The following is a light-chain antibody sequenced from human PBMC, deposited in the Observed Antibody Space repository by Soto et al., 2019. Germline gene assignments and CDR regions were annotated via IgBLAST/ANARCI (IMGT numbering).Light chain of an antibody. CDR3: KQYTGYSRT. CDR2: DAS. Sequence: DIQMTQSPSTLSTSIGDRVTITCRASQSISDSLAWYQQKPGKAPFLLISDASNLERGVPSRFSGSGSGTEFTLTISSMQPDDFATYYCKQYTGYSRTFGQGTKVEIK. J-gene: IGKJ1*01. CDR1: QSISDS. V-gene: IGKV1-5*01.